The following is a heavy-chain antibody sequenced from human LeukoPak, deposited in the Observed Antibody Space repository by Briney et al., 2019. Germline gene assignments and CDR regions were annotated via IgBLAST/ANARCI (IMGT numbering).Heavy chain of an antibody. Sequence: GGSLRLSCAASGFSFSSYAMHWVRQAPGKGLDWVAVISYDGSNKKYADSVKGRFTISRDNSKNTLYLQMNSLRAEDTALYYCARDVGEYCSSTNCYASHYWGQGTLVTVSS. CDR2: ISYDGSNK. D-gene: IGHD2-2*01. V-gene: IGHV3-30*04. CDR1: GFSFSSYA. J-gene: IGHJ4*02. CDR3: ARDVGEYCSSTNCYASHY.